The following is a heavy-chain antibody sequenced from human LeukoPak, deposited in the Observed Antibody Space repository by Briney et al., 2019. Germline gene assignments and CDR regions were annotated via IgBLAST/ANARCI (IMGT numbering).Heavy chain of an antibody. CDR1: GFTFSSYA. D-gene: IGHD1-26*01. J-gene: IGHJ4*02. CDR3: AKAASGSERTYYFDY. Sequence: GGSLRLSCAASGFTFSSYAMSWVRQAPGKGLEWVSAISGSGGSTYYADSVKGRFTISRDNSKNTPYLQMNSLRAEDTAVYYCAKAASGSERTYYFDYWGQGTLVTVSS. V-gene: IGHV3-23*01. CDR2: ISGSGGST.